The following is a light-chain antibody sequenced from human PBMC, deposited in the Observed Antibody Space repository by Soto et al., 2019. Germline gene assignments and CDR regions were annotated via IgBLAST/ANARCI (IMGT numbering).Light chain of an antibody. CDR2: GAS. CDR1: QSITRN. J-gene: IGKJ5*01. V-gene: IGKV3-15*01. CDR3: QQRSNWPPGGS. Sequence: EIVMTKSPATLSVSPGERATLSCRASQSITRNLAWYQQSPGQAPRLLIYGASTRATGIPARFSGSGSGTDFTRTISSLEPEDFAVYYCQQRSNWPPGGSFGQGTRLEIK.